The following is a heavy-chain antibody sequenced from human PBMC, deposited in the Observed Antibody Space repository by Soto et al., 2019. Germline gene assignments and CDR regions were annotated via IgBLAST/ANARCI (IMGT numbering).Heavy chain of an antibody. CDR1: GGSISSYY. Sequence: SETLSLTCTVSGGSISSYYWSWIRQPPGKGLERIGYIYYSGSTNYNPSLKSRVTISVDTSKNQFSLKLSSVTAADTAVYYCARAVGYSYGPPHFDYWGQGTLVTVSS. D-gene: IGHD5-18*01. V-gene: IGHV4-59*01. CDR3: ARAVGYSYGPPHFDY. CDR2: IYYSGST. J-gene: IGHJ4*02.